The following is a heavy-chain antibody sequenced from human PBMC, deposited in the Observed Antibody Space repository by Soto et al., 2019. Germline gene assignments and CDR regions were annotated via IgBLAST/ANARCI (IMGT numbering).Heavy chain of an antibody. D-gene: IGHD6-19*01. CDR1: GFMFSAYA. CDR2: MSYDGTNT. CDR3: ERDNYTYTSGWYGLDF. J-gene: IGHJ4*01. V-gene: IGHV3-30-3*01. Sequence: GGSLRLSCTASGFMFSAYAMLWVRQAPGKGLERVAAMSYDGTNTYYADSVKGRFTISRDNSKNTLFLQMSSLTADDSAVYYCERDNYTYTSGWYGLDFWGLGTLVTVSS.